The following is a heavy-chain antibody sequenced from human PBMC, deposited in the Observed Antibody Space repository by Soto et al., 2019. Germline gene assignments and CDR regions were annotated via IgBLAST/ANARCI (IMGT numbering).Heavy chain of an antibody. V-gene: IGHV1-69*05. CDR3: ATTVAGHLGWFDP. D-gene: IGHD6-19*01. J-gene: IGHJ5*02. CDR1: GGTFSSYA. CDR2: IIPIFGTA. Sequence: QVQLVQSGAEVKKPGSSVKVSCKASGGTFSSYAISWVRQAPGQGLEWMGGIIPIFGTANYAQKFQGRVTXTXDXXTSTAYMELSSRRSEDTAVYYCATTVAGHLGWFDPWGQGTLVTVSS.